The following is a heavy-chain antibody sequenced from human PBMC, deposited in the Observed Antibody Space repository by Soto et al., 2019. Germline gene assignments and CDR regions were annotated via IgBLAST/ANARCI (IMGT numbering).Heavy chain of an antibody. J-gene: IGHJ5*02. CDR1: GGSMTSYY. Sequence: SETLSLTCPVSGGSMTSYYWSWIRPPPGRGLEWIGHIFYGGSTNYNPALKSRVTISVDTSKSQFSLKLSSVTAADTAVYYCAKDSGYNYGYFRWFDPWGQGNLVTSPQ. V-gene: IGHV4-59*01. CDR3: AKDSGYNYGYFRWFDP. CDR2: IFYGGST. D-gene: IGHD5-18*01.